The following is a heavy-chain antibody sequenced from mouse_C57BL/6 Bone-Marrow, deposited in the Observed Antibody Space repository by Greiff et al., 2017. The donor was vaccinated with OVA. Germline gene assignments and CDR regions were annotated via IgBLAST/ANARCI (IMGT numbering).Heavy chain of an antibody. CDR3: ARHHYFDY. Sequence: VQLKESGGDLVKPGGSLKLSCAASGFTFSSYGMSWVRQTPDKRLEWVATISSGGSYTYYPDSVKGRFTISRDNAKNTLYLQMSSLKSEDTAMYYCARHHYFDYWGQGTTLTVSS. V-gene: IGHV5-6*01. J-gene: IGHJ2*01. CDR2: ISSGGSYT. CDR1: GFTFSSYG.